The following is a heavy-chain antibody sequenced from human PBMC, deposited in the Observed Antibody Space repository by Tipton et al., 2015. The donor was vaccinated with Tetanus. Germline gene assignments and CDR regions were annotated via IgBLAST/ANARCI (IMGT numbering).Heavy chain of an antibody. CDR2: INHSGST. D-gene: IGHD3-10*01. J-gene: IGHJ4*02. CDR1: GGSFSGYY. CDR3: ARRNYRYYFDY. V-gene: IGHV4-34*01. Sequence: SLTCAVYGGSFSGYYWSWIRQPPGKGLEWIGEINHSGSTNYNPSLKSRVTISVDTSKNQFSLKLSSVTAADTAVYYCARRNYRYYFDYWGQGTLVTVSS.